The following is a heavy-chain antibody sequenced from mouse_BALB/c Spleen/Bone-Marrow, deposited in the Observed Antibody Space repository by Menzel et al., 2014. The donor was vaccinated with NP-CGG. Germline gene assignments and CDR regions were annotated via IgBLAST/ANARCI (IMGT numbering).Heavy chain of an antibody. J-gene: IGHJ4*01. CDR2: INPTSGYA. CDR1: GYTFTGYT. CDR3: ARSMIVYFAINN. Sequence: VQLQESGAELARPGASVKMSCKASGYTFTGYTIHWVKQRPGQGLEWIGYINPTSGYANYNQKFKDKATLTADKSSSTTYMQMSRLASEDSAVFYCARSMIVYFAINNWGQGASVTVSS. D-gene: IGHD2-3*01. V-gene: IGHV1-4*01.